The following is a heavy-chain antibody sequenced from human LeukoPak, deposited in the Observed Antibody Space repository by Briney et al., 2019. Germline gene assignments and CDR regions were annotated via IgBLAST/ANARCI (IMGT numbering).Heavy chain of an antibody. CDR2: IYYSGST. D-gene: IGHD3-22*01. CDR1: GGSISSGDYY. J-gene: IGHJ4*02. Sequence: SQTLSLTCTVSGGSISSGDYYWSWIRQPPGKGLEWIGYIYYSGSTNYNPSLKSRVTISVDTSKNQFSLKLSSVTAADTAVYYCARNYYYDSSGHSLFDYWGQGTLVTVSS. V-gene: IGHV4-61*08. CDR3: ARNYYYDSSGHSLFDY.